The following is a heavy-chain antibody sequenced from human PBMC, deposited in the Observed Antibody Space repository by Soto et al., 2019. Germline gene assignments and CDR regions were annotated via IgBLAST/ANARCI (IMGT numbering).Heavy chain of an antibody. CDR3: ARARDYDFWSGLLFYGMDV. J-gene: IGHJ6*02. CDR2: ISSAGSTT. D-gene: IGHD3-3*01. Sequence: PGGSLRLSCAAAGFTFTNYAISWVRQAPGKVRGWVSGISSAGSTTYYADSVKGRFTISRDNSKNTLDLQMSSLRAEDTATYYCARARDYDFWSGLLFYGMDVWGQGTTVTVSS. CDR1: GFTFTNYA. V-gene: IGHV3-23*01.